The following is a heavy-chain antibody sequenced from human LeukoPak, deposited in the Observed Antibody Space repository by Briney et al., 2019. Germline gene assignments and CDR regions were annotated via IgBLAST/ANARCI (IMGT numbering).Heavy chain of an antibody. V-gene: IGHV5-51*01. CDR3: ARQNIVVTADAFDI. D-gene: IGHD2-21*01. CDR2: IYPGDSDT. CDR1: GSSFTSYW. Sequence: GASLKISCKGSGSSFTSYWIGWVRQMPGKGLEWMGIIYPGDSDTRYSPSFQGQVTISADKSISTAYLQWSSLKASDTAMYYCARQNIVVTADAFDIWGQGTMVTVSS. J-gene: IGHJ3*02.